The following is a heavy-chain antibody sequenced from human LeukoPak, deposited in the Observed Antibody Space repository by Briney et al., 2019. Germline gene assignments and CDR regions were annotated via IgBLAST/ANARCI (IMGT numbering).Heavy chain of an antibody. CDR1: GGSIRSYY. J-gene: IGHJ4*02. D-gene: IGHD3-9*01. V-gene: IGHV4-59*08. CDR2: IYYTGST. CDR3: ARRNYDILTGSYYFDY. Sequence: SETLSLTCTVSGGSIRSYYWSWIRQPPGEGLEWVGYIYYTGSTNYNPSLKSRVTISVDTSKNQFSLNLSSVTAADTAVYYCARRNYDILTGSYYFDYWGQGTLVTVSS.